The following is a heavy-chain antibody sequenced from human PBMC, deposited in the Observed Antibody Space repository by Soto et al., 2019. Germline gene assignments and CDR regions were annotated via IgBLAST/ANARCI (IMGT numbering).Heavy chain of an antibody. Sequence: QVQLVQSGAEVKKPGSSVKVSCKASGGTFSSYTISWVRQAPGQGLEWMGRIIPILGIANYAQKFQGRVTITADKSTSTAYMELSSLRSEDTAVYYCARAYSGYDPYFDYWGQETLVTVSS. CDR3: ARAYSGYDPYFDY. J-gene: IGHJ4*02. CDR2: IIPILGIA. D-gene: IGHD5-12*01. V-gene: IGHV1-69*02. CDR1: GGTFSSYT.